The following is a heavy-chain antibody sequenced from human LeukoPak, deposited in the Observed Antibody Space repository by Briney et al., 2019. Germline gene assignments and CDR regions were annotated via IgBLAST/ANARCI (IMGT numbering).Heavy chain of an antibody. D-gene: IGHD6-13*01. CDR3: VKVSGMYSSSWPTDI. CDR2: IGSDGSGT. V-gene: IGHV3-64D*06. CDR1: GFPFSTLG. Sequence: GGSLRLSCSASGFPFSTLGMHWVRQAPGKGLEHVSTIGSDGSGTYYADSVKGRFTISRDKSMNTLFLQMSSLRAEDTAVYYCVKVSGMYSSSWPTDIWGQGTLVTVSS. J-gene: IGHJ4*02.